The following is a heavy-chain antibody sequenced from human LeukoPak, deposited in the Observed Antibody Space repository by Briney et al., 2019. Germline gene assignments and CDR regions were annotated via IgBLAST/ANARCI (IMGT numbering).Heavy chain of an antibody. CDR1: GFSFSGSA. J-gene: IGHJ6*03. CDR2: IRSKANSYAT. CDR3: TRLPTPLYYYHYMDV. V-gene: IGHV3-73*01. Sequence: GGSLRLSCAASGFSFSGSAMHWVRQASGKGLEWVGRIRSKANSYATAYAASVKGRFTISRDDSKNTAYLQMNSLKTEDTAVYYCTRLPTPLYYYHYMDVWGKGTTVTVSS. D-gene: IGHD4-23*01.